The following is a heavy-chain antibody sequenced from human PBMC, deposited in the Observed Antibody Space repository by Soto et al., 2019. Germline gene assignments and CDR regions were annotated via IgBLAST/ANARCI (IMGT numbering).Heavy chain of an antibody. V-gene: IGHV1-18*01. J-gene: IGHJ6*02. CDR3: ARERDSYYYGSGPRRTYYYYYGMDV. CDR1: GYTFTSYG. Sequence: QVQLVQSGAEVKKPGASVKVSCKASGYTFTSYGISWVRQAPGQGLEWMGWISAYNGNTNYAQKLQGRVTMTTDTHTRTAYXXLXSXXSDDTAVYYCARERDSYYYGSGPRRTYYYYYGMDVWGQGTTVTVSS. D-gene: IGHD3-10*01. CDR2: ISAYNGNT.